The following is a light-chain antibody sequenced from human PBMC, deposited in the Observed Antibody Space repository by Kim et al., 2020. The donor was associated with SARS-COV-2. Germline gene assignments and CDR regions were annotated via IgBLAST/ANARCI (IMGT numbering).Light chain of an antibody. CDR3: QQYGSSPLT. CDR1: QSVSSSY. J-gene: IGKJ4*01. Sequence: SPGERATRACRASQSVSSSYLAWYQQRPGQAPRLLIYGSSSRATGIPDSFSGSGSGTDFTLTISRLEPEDFSVYYCQQYGSSPLTFGGGTKVDIK. CDR2: GSS. V-gene: IGKV3-20*01.